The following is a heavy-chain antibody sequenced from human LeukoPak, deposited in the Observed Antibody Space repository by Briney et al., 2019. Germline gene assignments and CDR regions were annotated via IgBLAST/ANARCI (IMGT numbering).Heavy chain of an antibody. J-gene: IGHJ6*03. CDR1: GFTVSSNY. Sequence: GGSLRLSCAASGFTVSSNYMSWVRQAPGKGLEWVSVIYSGGSTYYADSVKGRSTISRDNAKNSLYLQMNSLRAEDTALYYCARKSTYYYMDVWGKGTTVTVSS. CDR3: ARKSTYYYMDV. CDR2: IYSGGST. V-gene: IGHV3-53*01.